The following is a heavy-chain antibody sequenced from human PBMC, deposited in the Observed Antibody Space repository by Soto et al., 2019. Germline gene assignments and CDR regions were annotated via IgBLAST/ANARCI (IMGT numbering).Heavy chain of an antibody. CDR2: INAGNGNT. V-gene: IGHV1-3*01. CDR1: GYTFTSYA. D-gene: IGHD2-15*01. CDR3: ARDKVAARDCSGGSCYSPLYYYYGMDV. J-gene: IGHJ6*02. Sequence: ASVKVSCKASGYTFTSYAMHWVRQAPGQRLEWVGWINAGNGNTKYSQKFQGRVTITRDTSASTAYMELSSLRSEDTAVYYCARDKVAARDCSGGSCYSPLYYYYGMDVWGQGTTVTVSS.